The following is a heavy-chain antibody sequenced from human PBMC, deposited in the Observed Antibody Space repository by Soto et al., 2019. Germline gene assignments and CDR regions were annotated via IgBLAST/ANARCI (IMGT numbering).Heavy chain of an antibody. CDR1: GYIFTSYW. V-gene: IGHV5-51*01. J-gene: IGHJ6*02. Sequence: GESLKISCKGSGYIFTSYWICCFRQMPVKVLEWMGIIYPGDSDTRYSPSFQGQVTISADKSISTAYLQWSSLKASDTAMYYCARGHSSGYYPYYYYGMDVWGQGTTVTVSS. D-gene: IGHD3-22*01. CDR3: ARGHSSGYYPYYYYGMDV. CDR2: IYPGDSDT.